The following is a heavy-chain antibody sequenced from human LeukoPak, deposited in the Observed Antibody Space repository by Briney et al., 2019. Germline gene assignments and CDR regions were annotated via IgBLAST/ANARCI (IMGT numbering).Heavy chain of an antibody. CDR2: IWYDGSNK. CDR1: GFTFSSYG. J-gene: IGHJ4*02. D-gene: IGHD3-22*01. CDR3: ARDRYYDSSGYPSD. Sequence: PGRSLRLSCAASGFTFSSYGMHGVRQAPGKGLEGVAVIWYDGSNKYYADSVKGRFTISRDNSKNPLYLQMNSLRAEDTAVYYCARDRYYDSSGYPSDWGQGTLVTVSS. V-gene: IGHV3-33*01.